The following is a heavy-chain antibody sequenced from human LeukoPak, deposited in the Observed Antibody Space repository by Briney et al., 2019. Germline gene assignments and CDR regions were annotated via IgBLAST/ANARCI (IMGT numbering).Heavy chain of an antibody. J-gene: IGHJ4*02. CDR3: ARGPYSGSFH. CDR1: GFTFNNAW. D-gene: IGHD1-26*01. V-gene: IGHV3-66*02. Sequence: PGGSLRLSCVVSGFTFNNAWMSWVRQAPGKGLEWVSVIYSGGSTYYADSVKGRFTISRDNSKNTLYLQMNSLRAEDTAVYYCARGPYSGSFHWGQGTLVTVSS. CDR2: IYSGGST.